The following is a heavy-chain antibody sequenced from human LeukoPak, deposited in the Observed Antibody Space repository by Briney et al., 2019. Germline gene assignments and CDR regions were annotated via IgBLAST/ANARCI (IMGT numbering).Heavy chain of an antibody. CDR3: AKDSDWAFDY. J-gene: IGHJ4*02. D-gene: IGHD3/OR15-3a*01. CDR1: GFTFSSYA. CDR2: ISGSGGST. Sequence: GGALRLSCADSGFTFSSYAMSWVRQAPGKGLEWVSAISGSGGSTYYADSVKGRFTISRDNSKNTLYLQMNSLRAEDTAVYYCAKDSDWAFDYWGQGTLVTVSS. V-gene: IGHV3-23*01.